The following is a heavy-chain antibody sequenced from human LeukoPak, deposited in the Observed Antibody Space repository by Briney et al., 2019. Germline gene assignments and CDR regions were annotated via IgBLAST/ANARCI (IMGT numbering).Heavy chain of an antibody. D-gene: IGHD3-10*01. CDR3: ARGVGRGPNLYYMDV. CDR2: ISSSSSYI. CDR1: GFTFSSYS. J-gene: IGHJ6*03. Sequence: GGSLRLSCAASGFTFSSYSMNWVRQAPGKGLEWVSSISSSSSYIYYADSVKGRFTISRDNAKNSLYLQMNNLRAVDTAVYDCARGVGRGPNLYYMDVWGKGTTVTVSS. V-gene: IGHV3-21*01.